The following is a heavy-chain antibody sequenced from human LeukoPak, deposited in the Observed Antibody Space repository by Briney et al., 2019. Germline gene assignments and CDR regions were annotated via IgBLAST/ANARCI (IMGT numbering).Heavy chain of an antibody. CDR3: ARDGPGITVACYFDY. CDR2: IFYDGSNI. J-gene: IGHJ4*02. V-gene: IGHV3-30-3*01. Sequence: PGGSLRLSCAASGFTFSNYVMHWVRKAPGKGLGWGAVIFYDGSNIYSADSVKGRFTISRDNSKNTLYLQMNSRRAEDTAVYHCARDGPGITVACYFDYWGQGTLVTVSS. CDR1: GFTFSNYV. D-gene: IGHD6-19*01.